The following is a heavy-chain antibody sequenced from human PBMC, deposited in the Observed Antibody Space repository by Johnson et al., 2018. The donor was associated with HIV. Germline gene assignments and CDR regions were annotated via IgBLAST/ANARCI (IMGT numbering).Heavy chain of an antibody. J-gene: IGHJ3*01. Sequence: QMLLVESGGGLVKPGGSLRLSCAASGFTFSDASMSWVRQAPGKGLEWVSYISSSGSTIYYADSVKGRFTISRDNAKNSLYLQMNSLRAEDTALYYWARERATLFVRASGAAVNVWGQGTMVTVSS. V-gene: IGHV3-11*01. CDR2: ISSSGSTI. CDR1: GFTFSDAS. CDR3: ARERATLFVRASGAAVNV. D-gene: IGHD7-27*01.